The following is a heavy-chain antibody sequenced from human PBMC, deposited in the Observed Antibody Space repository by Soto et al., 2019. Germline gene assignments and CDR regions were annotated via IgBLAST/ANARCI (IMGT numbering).Heavy chain of an antibody. J-gene: IGHJ4*02. Sequence: GGSLRLSCAASGFTFSSYGMHWVRQAPGKGLEWVAVISYDGSNKYYAESVKGRFTMSRDNSKNTVYLQMKSLRAEDTAVYYCAKSPADRPSSITPGFDYWGQGTLVTVSS. CDR1: GFTFSSYG. D-gene: IGHD2-2*01. V-gene: IGHV3-30*18. CDR3: AKSPADRPSSITPGFDY. CDR2: ISYDGSNK.